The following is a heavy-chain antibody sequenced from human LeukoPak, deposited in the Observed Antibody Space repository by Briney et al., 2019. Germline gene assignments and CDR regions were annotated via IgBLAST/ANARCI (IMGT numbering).Heavy chain of an antibody. CDR3: ARVLNYDFWSGYPVGTGAFDI. V-gene: IGHV4-61*02. J-gene: IGHJ3*02. D-gene: IGHD3-3*01. Sequence: PSETLSLTCTVSGGSISSGSYYWSWIRQPAGKGLEWIGRIYTSGSTNYNPSLKSRVTISVDTSKNQFSLKLSSVTAADTAVYYCARVLNYDFWSGYPVGTGAFDIWGQGTMVTVSS. CDR2: IYTSGST. CDR1: GGSISSGSYY.